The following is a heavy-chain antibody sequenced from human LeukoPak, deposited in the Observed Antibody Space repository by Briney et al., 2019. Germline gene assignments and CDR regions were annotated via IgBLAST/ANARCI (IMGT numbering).Heavy chain of an antibody. J-gene: IGHJ3*02. CDR2: ISSSGSTI. CDR3: AREGIRGWELLRNDAFDI. CDR1: GFTVSSNS. V-gene: IGHV3-11*04. Sequence: PGGSLRLSCTVSGFTVSSNSMSWVRQAPGKGLEWVSYISSSGSTIYYADSVKGRFTISRDNAKNSLYLQMNSLRAEDTAVYYCAREGIRGWELLRNDAFDIWGQGTMVTVSS. D-gene: IGHD1-26*01.